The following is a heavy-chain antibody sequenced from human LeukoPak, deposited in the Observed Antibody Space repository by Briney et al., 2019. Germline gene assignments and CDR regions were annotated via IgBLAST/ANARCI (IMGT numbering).Heavy chain of an antibody. CDR1: GYTFTGYY. Sequence: ASVKVSCKASGYTFTGYYMHWVRQAPGHGREWIARITPNSGGTNSAQKFQGRVTMTRETSISTAYMELSRLRSDDTAVYYCARGGWSGYSHAFDIWGQGTMVTVSS. D-gene: IGHD3-3*01. J-gene: IGHJ3*02. CDR3: ARGGWSGYSHAFDI. CDR2: ITPNSGGT. V-gene: IGHV1-2*06.